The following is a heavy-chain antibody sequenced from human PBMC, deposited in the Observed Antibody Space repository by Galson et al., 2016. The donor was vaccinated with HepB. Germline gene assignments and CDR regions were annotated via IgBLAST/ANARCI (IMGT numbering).Heavy chain of an antibody. V-gene: IGHV3-48*02. CDR3: TRALGAGYTTWFDT. D-gene: IGHD1-1*01. J-gene: IGHJ5*02. CDR1: GFTFSRNS. CDR2: INSRSSSI. Sequence: SLRLSCAASGFTFSRNSMNWVRQAPGKGLEWVSYINSRSSSIYYADSVKGRFTISRDNAQNSLYLQMNSLRDDDTAVYYCTRALGAGYTTWFDTWGQGTLVTV.